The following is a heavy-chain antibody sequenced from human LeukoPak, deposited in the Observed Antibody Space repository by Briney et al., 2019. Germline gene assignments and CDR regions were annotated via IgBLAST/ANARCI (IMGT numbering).Heavy chain of an antibody. CDR2: INSDGSIT. J-gene: IGHJ6*02. CDR1: GFTFTTYW. CDR3: ARDAVDAANAV. D-gene: IGHD5-18*01. V-gene: IGHV3-74*01. Sequence: GGSLRLSCAASGFTFTTYWMHWVRQAPGKGLVWVSHINSDGSITSYADSVKGRFTISRDNAKNTLYLQMNSLRAEDTAVYYCARDAVDAANAVWGQGTTVTVSS.